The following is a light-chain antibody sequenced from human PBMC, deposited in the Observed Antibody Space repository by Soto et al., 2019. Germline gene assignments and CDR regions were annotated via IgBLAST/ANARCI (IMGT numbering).Light chain of an antibody. CDR3: QQLHSYPLT. CDR1: QGISSY. CDR2: GES. Sequence: DIQLTQYPSFLSASVGDRVTITCRASQGISSYLAWYQQKPGKAPKLLIYGESTLQSGVPSKFSGSGSGTEFTLTSSSLQPEDFASYYCQQLHSYPLTFGGGTKVEIK. J-gene: IGKJ4*01. V-gene: IGKV1-9*01.